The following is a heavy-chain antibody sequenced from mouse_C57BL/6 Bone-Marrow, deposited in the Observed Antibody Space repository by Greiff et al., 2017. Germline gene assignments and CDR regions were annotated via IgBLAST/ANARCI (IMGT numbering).Heavy chain of an antibody. D-gene: IGHD1-1*01. Sequence: QVQLQQSGAELARPGASVKLSCKASGYTFTSYGISWVKQRTGQGLEWIGEIYPRRGNTYYNEKFKGKATLTADKSSSTAYMELRSLTSEDSAVYFCASRRSGSSSFDYWGQGTTLTVSS. V-gene: IGHV1-81*01. CDR1: GYTFTSYG. CDR2: IYPRRGNT. J-gene: IGHJ2*01. CDR3: ASRRSGSSSFDY.